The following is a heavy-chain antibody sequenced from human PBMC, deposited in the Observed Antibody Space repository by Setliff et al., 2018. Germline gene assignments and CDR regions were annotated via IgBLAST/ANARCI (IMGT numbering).Heavy chain of an antibody. Sequence: ASVKVSCKASGYTFSSYSMHWVRQATGQGLEWMGRIIPIFGTANYAQKFQGRVTITADKSTSTAYMELSSLRSEDTAVYYCARGRHPPWSGYPYYYMDVWGKGTTVTV. CDR3: ARGRHPPWSGYPYYYMDV. CDR2: IIPIFGTA. J-gene: IGHJ6*03. V-gene: IGHV1-69*06. CDR1: GYTFSSYS. D-gene: IGHD3-3*01.